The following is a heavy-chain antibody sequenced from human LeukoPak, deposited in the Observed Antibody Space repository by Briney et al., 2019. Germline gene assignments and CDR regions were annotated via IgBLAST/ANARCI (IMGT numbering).Heavy chain of an antibody. CDR1: GFTFSNAW. D-gene: IGHD6-13*01. V-gene: IGHV3-15*01. CDR2: IKSKTDGGTT. J-gene: IGHJ6*04. Sequence: GGSLRLSCAASGFTFSNAWMSWVRQAPGKGLEWVGRIKSKTDGGTTDYAAPVKGRFTISRDDSKNTLYLQMNSLKTEAVYYCTTADSRRVTTQQLVRASVWGKGTTVTVSS. CDR3: TTADSRRVTTQQLVRASV.